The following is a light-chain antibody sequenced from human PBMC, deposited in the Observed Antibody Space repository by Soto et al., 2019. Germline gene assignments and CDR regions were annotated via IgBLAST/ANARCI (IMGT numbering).Light chain of an antibody. V-gene: IGLV1-40*01. CDR1: SSNIGAGYD. Sequence: QSVLTQPPSVSGAPGQRVTISCTGSSSNIGAGYDVHWYQQLPGTAPKLLVYGNSNRPSVVPDRFSGSKSGTSASLDITGLQAEDEADYYCQSYDSSLSGSHVVFGGGTKLTVL. J-gene: IGLJ2*01. CDR2: GNS. CDR3: QSYDSSLSGSHVV.